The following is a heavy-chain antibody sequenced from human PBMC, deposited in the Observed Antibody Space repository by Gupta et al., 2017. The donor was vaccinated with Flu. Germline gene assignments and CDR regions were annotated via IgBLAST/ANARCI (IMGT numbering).Heavy chain of an antibody. V-gene: IGHV4-39*01. D-gene: IGHD3-16*02. J-gene: IGHJ4*02. CDR3: ARHAYEYVWGSYRTGYYFDY. CDR1: GGSISSSSYY. CDR2: IYYSGST. Sequence: QLQLQESGPGLVKPSETLSLTCTVSGGSISSSSYYWGWIRQPPGKGLEWIGSIYYSGSTYYNPSLKSRVTISVDTSKNQFSLKLSSVTAADTAVYYCARHAYEYVWGSYRTGYYFDYWGQGTLVTVSS.